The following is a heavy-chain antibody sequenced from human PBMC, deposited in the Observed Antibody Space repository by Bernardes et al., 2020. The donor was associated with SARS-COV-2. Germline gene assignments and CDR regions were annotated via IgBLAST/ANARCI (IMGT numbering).Heavy chain of an antibody. CDR1: NGSIHNSNYY. Sequence: SETLSLTCTVSNGSIHNSNYYWGWIRQPPGKGLEWFGSIYYTGTTYNNPCLRGRVTLSIDTSKNQFSLKLSSVTAADSATYYCARQAIVGVLGAYFDPWGPGTLVTVSS. CDR3: ARQAIVGVLGAYFDP. CDR2: IYYTGTT. V-gene: IGHV4-39*01. D-gene: IGHD2-21*01. J-gene: IGHJ5*02.